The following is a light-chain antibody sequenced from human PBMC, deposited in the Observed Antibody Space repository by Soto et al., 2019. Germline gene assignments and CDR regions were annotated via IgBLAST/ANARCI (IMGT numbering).Light chain of an antibody. CDR3: LQYSNWPRA. J-gene: IGKJ1*01. Sequence: DIMLTQSPATLSVSPGERATLSCRASHSVNTNLAWYQQSPGQAPRLLIYDASTRATGIPARFSSSGSGTEFTLTISSLQSGDFAVYYGLQYSNWPRAFGQGTKVDIK. CDR2: DAS. V-gene: IGKV3-15*01. CDR1: HSVNTN.